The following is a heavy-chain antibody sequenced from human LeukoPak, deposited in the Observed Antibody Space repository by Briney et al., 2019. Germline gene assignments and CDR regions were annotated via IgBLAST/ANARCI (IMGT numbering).Heavy chain of an antibody. CDR2: ISAYNGNT. CDR3: ARDLIYYYDSSGPQSTFDI. V-gene: IGHV1-18*04. CDR1: GYTFTVYY. J-gene: IGHJ3*02. D-gene: IGHD3-22*01. Sequence: ASVKVSCKASGYTFTVYYMHWVRQAPGQGLEWMGWISAYNGNTNYAQKLQGRVTMTTDTSTSTAYMELRSLRSDDTAVYYCARDLIYYYDSSGPQSTFDIWGQGTMVTVSS.